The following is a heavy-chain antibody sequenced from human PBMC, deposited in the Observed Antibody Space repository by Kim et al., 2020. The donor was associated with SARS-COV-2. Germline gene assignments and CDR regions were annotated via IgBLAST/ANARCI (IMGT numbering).Heavy chain of an antibody. CDR3: AKDRPEGGSYFPDY. Sequence: GGSLRLSCAASGFTFSSYGMHWVRQAPGKGLEWEAVIWYDGSNKYYADSVKGRFTISRDNSKNTLYLQMNSLRAEDTAVYYCAKDRPEGGSYFPDYWGQGTLVTVSS. CDR1: GFTFSSYG. CDR2: IWYDGSNK. D-gene: IGHD1-26*01. J-gene: IGHJ4*02. V-gene: IGHV3-33*06.